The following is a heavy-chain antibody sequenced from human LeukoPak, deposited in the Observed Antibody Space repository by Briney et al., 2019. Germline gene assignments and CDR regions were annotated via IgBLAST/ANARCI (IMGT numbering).Heavy chain of an antibody. V-gene: IGHV4-59*01. Sequence: SETLSLTCAVSGAAISTYFWSWIRQSPGKGLEWIGYIYSSGSTKYNPSLKSRVTISVDASKNQFALTLRSLTAADTAVYYCARDFWSGSVGFDPWGQGTLVTVSS. CDR2: IYSSGST. J-gene: IGHJ5*02. CDR3: ARDFWSGSVGFDP. D-gene: IGHD3-3*01. CDR1: GAAISTYF.